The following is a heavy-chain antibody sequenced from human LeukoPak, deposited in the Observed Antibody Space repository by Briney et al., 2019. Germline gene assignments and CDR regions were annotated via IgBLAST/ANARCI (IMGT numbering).Heavy chain of an antibody. J-gene: IGHJ5*02. Sequence: QTSETLSLTCTVSGGSISSYYWSWIRQPPGKGLEWIGYIYYSGSTNYNPSLKSRVTISVDTSKNQFSLKLSSVTAADTAVYYCARVWFGELYFWWFDPWGQGTLVTISS. CDR3: ARVWFGELYFWWFDP. CDR1: GGSISSYY. V-gene: IGHV4-59*01. D-gene: IGHD3-10*01. CDR2: IYYSGST.